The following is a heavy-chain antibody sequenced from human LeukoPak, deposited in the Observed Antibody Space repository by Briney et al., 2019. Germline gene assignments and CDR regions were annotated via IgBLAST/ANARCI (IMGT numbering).Heavy chain of an antibody. J-gene: IGHJ4*02. CDR2: IYHTGST. V-gene: IGHV4-59*02. CDR1: GGSVSDYY. CDR3: ARDGYSGNDGL. D-gene: IGHD5-12*01. Sequence: PSETLSLTCTISGGSVSDYYWSWIRQSPGKGLEWIGYIYHTGSTSYSPSLKSRVTISVDTSKNQFSLKLSSVTAADTAVYYCARDGYSGNDGLWGQGTLVTVSS.